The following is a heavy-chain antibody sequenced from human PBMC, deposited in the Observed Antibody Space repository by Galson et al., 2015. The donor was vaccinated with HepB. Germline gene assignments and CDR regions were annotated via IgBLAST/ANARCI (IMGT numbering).Heavy chain of an antibody. CDR2: IRYDGSNK. Sequence: SLRLSCAASGFTFSSYGMHWVRQAPGKGLEWVAFIRYDGSNKYYADSVKGRFTISRDNSKNTLYLQMNSLRAEDTAVYYCHYGGNSGVDYWGQGTLVTVSS. V-gene: IGHV3-30*02. CDR1: GFTFSSYG. J-gene: IGHJ4*02. CDR3: HYGGNSGVDY. D-gene: IGHD4-23*01.